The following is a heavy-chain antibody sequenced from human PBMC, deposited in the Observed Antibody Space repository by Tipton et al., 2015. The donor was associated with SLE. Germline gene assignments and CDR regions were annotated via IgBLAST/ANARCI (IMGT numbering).Heavy chain of an antibody. CDR1: GGSVIGYY. CDR3: ARGIVGATVGYFDY. V-gene: IGHV4-34*01. CDR2: INHGGST. D-gene: IGHD1-26*01. J-gene: IGHJ4*02. Sequence: TLSLTCGVNGGSVIGYYWSWIRQPPGKGLEWIGEINHGGSTNYNSSLKSRVTISVDTSKNQFSLKLSSVTAADTAVYYCARGIVGATVGYFDYWGQGTLVTVSS.